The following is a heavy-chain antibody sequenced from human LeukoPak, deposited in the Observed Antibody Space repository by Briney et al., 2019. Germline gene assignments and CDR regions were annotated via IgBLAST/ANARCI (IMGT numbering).Heavy chain of an antibody. CDR3: ARDRVDTAHSDY. D-gene: IGHD2-15*01. J-gene: IGHJ4*02. CDR1: GFTFSNSW. CDR2: INSDGSST. V-gene: IGHV3-74*01. Sequence: PGGSLRLSCAASGFTFSNSWMHWVRQAPGKGLVWVSRINSDGSSTSYADSVKGRFTISRDNAKNSLYLQMNSLRAEDTAVYYCARDRVDTAHSDYWGQGTLVTVSS.